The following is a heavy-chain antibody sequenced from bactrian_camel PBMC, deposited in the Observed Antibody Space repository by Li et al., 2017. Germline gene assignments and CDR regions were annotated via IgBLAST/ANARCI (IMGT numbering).Heavy chain of an antibody. Sequence: HVQLVESGGGSVQAGGSLRLSCAASVYIETYCMGWFREAPGKQREGVAAIDHFGGTSYAESAKGRFTISYEKNENTLFLAMDKLKPEDTAIYYCAADRSRVRCDTRSAFLYWGQGTQVTVS. CDR1: VYIETYC. V-gene: IGHV3S53*01. D-gene: IGHD1*01. CDR2: IDHFGGT. J-gene: IGHJ4*01. CDR3: AADRSRVRCDTRSAFLY.